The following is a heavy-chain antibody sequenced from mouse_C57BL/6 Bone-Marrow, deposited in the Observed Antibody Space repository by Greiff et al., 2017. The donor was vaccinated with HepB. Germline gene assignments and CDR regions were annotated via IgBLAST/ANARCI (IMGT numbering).Heavy chain of an antibody. CDR2: IYPGSGST. D-gene: IGHD2-2*01. CDR1: GYTFTSYW. Sequence: QVQLQQPGAELVKPGASVKMSCKASGYTFTSYWITWVKQRPGQGLEWIGDIYPGSGSTNYNETFKSKATLTVDTSSSTAYMQLSSLTSEDSAVYYCARGWLRRRTWFAYWGQGTLVTVSA. J-gene: IGHJ3*01. V-gene: IGHV1-55*01. CDR3: ARGWLRRRTWFAY.